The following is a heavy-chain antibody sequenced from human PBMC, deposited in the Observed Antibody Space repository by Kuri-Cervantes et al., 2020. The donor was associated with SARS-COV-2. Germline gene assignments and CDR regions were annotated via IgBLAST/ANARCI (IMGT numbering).Heavy chain of an antibody. CDR2: ISGSGGST. CDR3: AKRGQRTDYYYYYMDV. D-gene: IGHD6-25*01. V-gene: IGHV3-23*01. CDR1: GFIFDTYA. Sequence: GESLKISCAASGFIFDTYAMSWVRQAPGKGLEWVSAISGSGGSTYYADSVKGRFTISRDNSKNTLYLQMNSLRAKDTAVYYCAKRGQRTDYYYYYMDVWGKGTTGTVSS. J-gene: IGHJ6*03.